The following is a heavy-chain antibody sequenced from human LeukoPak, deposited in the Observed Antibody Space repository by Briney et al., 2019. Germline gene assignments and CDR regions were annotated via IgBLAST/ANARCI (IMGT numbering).Heavy chain of an antibody. D-gene: IGHD2-2*03. CDR1: GFTFSSYW. V-gene: IGHV3-7*01. CDR3: ARADMGIVVVPAAHDAFDI. CDR2: IKQDGSEK. Sequence: PGGSLRLSCAASGFTFSSYWMSWVRQAPGKGLEWVANIKQDGSEKYYVDSVKGRFTISRDNAKNSLYLQMNSLRAEDTAVYYCARADMGIVVVPAAHDAFDIWGQGTMVTVSS. J-gene: IGHJ3*02.